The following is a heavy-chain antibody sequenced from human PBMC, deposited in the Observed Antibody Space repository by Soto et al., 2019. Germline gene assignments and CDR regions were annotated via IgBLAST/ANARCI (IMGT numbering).Heavy chain of an antibody. Sequence: QVQLQESGPGLVKPSETLSLTCTVSGGSISSYYWTWIRQPPGKGLEWIGYIYYSGSTNYNPSLKGRVPXSXAXXKTQFSLKLSSVTAADTAVYDCARYAYRDYVSFDNWGQGTLVTVSS. CDR1: GGSISSYY. V-gene: IGHV4-59*08. J-gene: IGHJ4*02. CDR2: IYYSGST. CDR3: ARYAYRDYVSFDN. D-gene: IGHD4-17*01.